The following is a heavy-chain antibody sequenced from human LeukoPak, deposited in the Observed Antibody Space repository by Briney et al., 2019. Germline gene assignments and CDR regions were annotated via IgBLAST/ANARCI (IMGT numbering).Heavy chain of an antibody. CDR1: GGSISSNNW. CDR2: IYHSGST. V-gene: IGHV4-4*02. J-gene: IGHJ4*02. CDR3: ARRIISGYTDY. Sequence: SGTLSLTCAVSGGSISSNNWWSWVRQPPGRGLEWIGEIYHSGSTNYNPSLKSRVTISVDKAKNQFSLKLTSVTAADTAVYFCARRIISGYTDYWGQGPLVTVSS. D-gene: IGHD3-22*01.